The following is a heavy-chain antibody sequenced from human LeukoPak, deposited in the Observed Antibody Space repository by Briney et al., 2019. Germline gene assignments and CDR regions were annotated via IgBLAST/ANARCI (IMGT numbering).Heavy chain of an antibody. V-gene: IGHV4-39*07. CDR1: GGSISSSSYY. CDR3: ARYLYYDILTGYYSMYYFDY. J-gene: IGHJ4*02. CDR2: IYYSGST. Sequence: SETLSLTCTVSGGSISSSSYYWGWIRQPPGKGLEWIGSIYYSGSTYYNPSLKSRVTISVDTSKNQFSLKLSSVTAADTAVYYCARYLYYDILTGYYSMYYFDYWGQGTLVTVSS. D-gene: IGHD3-9*01.